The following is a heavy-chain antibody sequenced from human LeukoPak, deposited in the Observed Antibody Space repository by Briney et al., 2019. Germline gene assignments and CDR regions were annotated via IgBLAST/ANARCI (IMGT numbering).Heavy chain of an antibody. J-gene: IGHJ4*02. V-gene: IGHV3-21*01. CDR3: ARDGRLDY. CDR2: ISSSSSYI. D-gene: IGHD6-6*01. CDR1: GFTFSSHW. Sequence: GGSLRLSCAASGFTFSSHWMSWVRQAPGRGLEWVSSISSSSSYIYYADSVKGRFTISRDNAKNSLYLQMNSLRAEDTAVYYCARDGRLDYWGQGTLVTVSS.